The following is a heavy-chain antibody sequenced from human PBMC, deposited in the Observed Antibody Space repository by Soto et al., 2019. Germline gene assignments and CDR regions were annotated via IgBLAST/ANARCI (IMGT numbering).Heavy chain of an antibody. D-gene: IGHD1-26*01. Sequence: GGSLRLSCAASGFTFSSYIMTWVRQAPGKGLEWISYISGSSSTIYYADSVKGRFTISRDNAKNSLYLQMNSLRDEDTAVYYCARISGSYGGAFDYWGQGTLVTVSS. CDR1: GFTFSSYI. CDR2: ISGSSSTI. V-gene: IGHV3-48*02. J-gene: IGHJ4*02. CDR3: ARISGSYGGAFDY.